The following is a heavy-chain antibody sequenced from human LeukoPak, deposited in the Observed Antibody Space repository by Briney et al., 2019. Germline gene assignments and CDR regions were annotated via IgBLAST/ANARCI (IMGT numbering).Heavy chain of an antibody. V-gene: IGHV3-7*03. Sequence: SGGSLRLSCEASGFTFSSYWMSWVRQAPGKGPEWVANIKQDGSDKYYADSVKGRFTVSRDNAKNSLYLQMNSLRAEDTAVYYCAKNRLLWFGESTRFDAFDIWGQGTMVTVSS. CDR3: AKNRLLWFGESTRFDAFDI. CDR1: GFTFSSYW. J-gene: IGHJ3*02. D-gene: IGHD3-10*01. CDR2: IKQDGSDK.